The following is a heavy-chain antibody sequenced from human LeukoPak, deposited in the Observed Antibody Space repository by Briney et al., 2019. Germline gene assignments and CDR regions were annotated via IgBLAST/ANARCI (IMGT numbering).Heavy chain of an antibody. CDR3: ARYDGGATADF. Sequence: GESLKISCKVSRYSLNNYWIAWVRQMPGKGLEWMGIVFPADSDTRYSPSFQGQVTIPADKSINTAYLQWSSLKASDTATYYCARYDGGATADFWGQGTLVTVSS. J-gene: IGHJ4*02. CDR1: RYSLNNYW. D-gene: IGHD1-26*01. CDR2: VFPADSDT. V-gene: IGHV5-51*01.